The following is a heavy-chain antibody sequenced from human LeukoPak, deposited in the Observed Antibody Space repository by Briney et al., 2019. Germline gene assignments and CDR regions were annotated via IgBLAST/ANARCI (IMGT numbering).Heavy chain of an antibody. D-gene: IGHD2-15*01. CDR2: ISSDSTNI. V-gene: IGHV3-21*01. CDR1: GFTFSIYG. CDR3: ARDGSGSGDY. J-gene: IGHJ4*02. Sequence: PGGSLRLSCAASGFTFSIYGMNWVRQAPGEGLEWVASISSDSTNIYYTDSVKGRFTISRDNAKNSLYLQMNSLILEDTAVYYCARDGSGSGDYWGQGALVTVSS.